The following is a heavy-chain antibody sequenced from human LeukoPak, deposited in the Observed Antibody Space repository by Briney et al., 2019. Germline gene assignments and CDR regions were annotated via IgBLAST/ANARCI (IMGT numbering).Heavy chain of an antibody. Sequence: PGRSLRLSCAASGFTFSSYAMHWVRQAPGKGLEWVAFIRYDGSNKYYADSVKGRFTISRDNSKNTLYLQMNSLRAEDTAVYYCAKDTDIALATISGDFDYWGQGTLVTVSS. V-gene: IGHV3-30*02. J-gene: IGHJ4*02. CDR2: IRYDGSNK. CDR1: GFTFSSYA. D-gene: IGHD5-24*01. CDR3: AKDTDIALATISGDFDY.